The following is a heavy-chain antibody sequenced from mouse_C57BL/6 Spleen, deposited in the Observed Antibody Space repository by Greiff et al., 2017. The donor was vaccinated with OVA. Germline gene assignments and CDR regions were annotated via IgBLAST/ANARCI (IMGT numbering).Heavy chain of an antibody. J-gene: IGHJ2*01. CDR2: ISSGGSYT. D-gene: IGHD1-1*02. CDR3: ARHGGYYIDY. V-gene: IGHV5-6*01. CDR1: GFTFSSYG. Sequence: EVQVVESGGDLVKPGGSLKLSCAASGFTFSSYGMSWVRQTPDKRLEWVATISSGGSYTYYPDSVKGRFTISRDNAKNTLYLQMSSLKSEDTAMDYCARHGGYYIDYWGQGTTLTVSS.